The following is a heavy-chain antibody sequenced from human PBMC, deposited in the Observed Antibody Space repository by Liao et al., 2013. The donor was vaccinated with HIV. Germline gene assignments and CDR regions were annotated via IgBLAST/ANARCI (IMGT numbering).Heavy chain of an antibody. V-gene: IGHV4-34*01. Sequence: QVQLQQWGAGLLKPSETLSLTCDVYGGSLSGGCIWNWIRQSPGKGLEWIGEICDSGSTKYNPSLKSRLTLSIDTSKSQFSLKLNSVTAADTAVYFCVRHHTPHAEFAIGPAGVMAVWGNGTAVTVSS. D-gene: IGHD2-15*01. CDR2: ICDSGST. CDR1: GGSLSGGCI. J-gene: IGHJ6*03. CDR3: VRHHTPHAEFAIGPAGVMAV.